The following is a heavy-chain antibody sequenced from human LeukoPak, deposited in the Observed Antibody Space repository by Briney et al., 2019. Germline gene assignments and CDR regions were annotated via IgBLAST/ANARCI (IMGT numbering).Heavy chain of an antibody. V-gene: IGHV4-39*07. CDR1: GVSISTIGYY. D-gene: IGHD6-19*01. Sequence: SETLSLTCTVSGVSISTIGYYWGWIRQPPGKGLEWIGSIYYSGITYYNPSLKSRVTISIDTSNNQFSLTLSSVTAADTAVYYCARDPKSAVAADWFDPWGQGTLVTVSS. CDR2: IYYSGIT. CDR3: ARDPKSAVAADWFDP. J-gene: IGHJ5*01.